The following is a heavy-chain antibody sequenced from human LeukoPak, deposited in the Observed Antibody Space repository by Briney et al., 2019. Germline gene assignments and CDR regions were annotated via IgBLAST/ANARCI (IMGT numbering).Heavy chain of an antibody. J-gene: IGHJ4*02. CDR2: ITSSSSYI. D-gene: IGHD2-21*02. Sequence: GGSLRLSCAASGFTFSRYSMNWVRQAPGKGLEWVSSITSSSSYIYYADSVKGRFTISRDNAKNSLYLQMNSLRAEDTAVYYCARGDSCCGGDCYNYWGQGTLVTVSS. CDR1: GFTFSRYS. V-gene: IGHV3-21*01. CDR3: ARGDSCCGGDCYNY.